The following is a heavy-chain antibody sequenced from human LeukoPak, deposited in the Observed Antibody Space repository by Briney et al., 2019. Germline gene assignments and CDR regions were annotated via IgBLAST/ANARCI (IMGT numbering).Heavy chain of an antibody. V-gene: IGHV4-38-2*02. CDR3: ATERGYCSGGSCYSPLDY. J-gene: IGHJ4*02. D-gene: IGHD2-15*01. CDR1: GYSISSGYY. CDR2: IYHSGST. Sequence: SETLSLTCTVSGYSISSGYYWGWIRQPPGKGLEGIGSIYHSGSTYYNPSLKSRGTISVDTPKNQFSLKLSSVTAADTAVYYCATERGYCSGGSCYSPLDYWGQGTLVSVSS.